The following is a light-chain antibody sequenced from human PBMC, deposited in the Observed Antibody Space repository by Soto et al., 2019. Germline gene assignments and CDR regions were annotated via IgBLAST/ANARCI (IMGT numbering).Light chain of an antibody. CDR3: QHYADSPPVFT. J-gene: IGKJ3*01. CDR2: AAS. Sequence: DIVLTQSPGTLSLSPGDRATLSCRTSRFVSNYYVAWYQQRPGQAPGLLIYAASSRATDIPDRFSGRGSGTDFTLTISRLEPEDFAVYYCQHYADSPPVFTFGPGTKVEI. CDR1: RFVSNYY. V-gene: IGKV3-20*01.